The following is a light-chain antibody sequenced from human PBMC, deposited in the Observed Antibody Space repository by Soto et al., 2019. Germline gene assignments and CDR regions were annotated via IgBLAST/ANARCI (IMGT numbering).Light chain of an antibody. CDR3: QQYQRYPPP. CDR2: GAT. CDR1: EGINNY. Sequence: DIQMTQSPSSLPASIGDRVTIICRASEGINNYLAWFQQKPGKAPKSLIYGATYLQSGVPSRFSGSEFGTEFSLTISSLQPEDIATYYCQQYQRYPPPCGGGTKVEIK. V-gene: IGKV1-16*01. J-gene: IGKJ4*01.